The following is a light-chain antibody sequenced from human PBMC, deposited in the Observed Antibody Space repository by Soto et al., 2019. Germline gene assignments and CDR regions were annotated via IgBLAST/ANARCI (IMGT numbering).Light chain of an antibody. CDR3: QSYDSGLSGSV. Sequence: QSVLTQPPSVSGAPGQRVTISCTGTSSNIGAGYDVNWYQHLPGAAPKLLIYTNGNRPSGVRDRFSDSKSGTSDSLDIAELQAEYEPDYYYQSYDSGLSGSVFGERTKLTVL. V-gene: IGLV1-40*01. J-gene: IGLJ3*02. CDR1: SSNIGAGYD. CDR2: TNG.